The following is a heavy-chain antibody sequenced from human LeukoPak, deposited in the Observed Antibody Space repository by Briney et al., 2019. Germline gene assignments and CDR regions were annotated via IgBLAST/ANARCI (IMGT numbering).Heavy chain of an antibody. D-gene: IGHD3-9*01. CDR2: IWPGDSDT. CDR1: GYSFSNYW. Sequence: GESLKISCKGSGYSFSNYWIGWVLQMPGKGLEWMVIIWPGDSDTRYSPSFQGQVTISVDKSISTTYLQWSSLKASDTAIYYCARQYYDVLTGYSHFDYWGQGTLVTVSS. V-gene: IGHV5-51*01. J-gene: IGHJ4*02. CDR3: ARQYYDVLTGYSHFDY.